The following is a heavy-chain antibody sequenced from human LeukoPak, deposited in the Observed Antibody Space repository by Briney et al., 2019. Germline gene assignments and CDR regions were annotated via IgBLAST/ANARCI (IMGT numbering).Heavy chain of an antibody. CDR1: GGTFISYA. CDR2: IIPIFGTA. D-gene: IGHD3-22*01. J-gene: IGHJ4*02. Sequence: SVKVSCKASGGTFISYAISWVRQAPGQGLEWMGGIIPIFGTANYAQKFQGRVTITADESTSTAYMELSSLRSEGTAVYYCAFDSSGHYFLLGDYWGQGTLVTVSS. V-gene: IGHV1-69*13. CDR3: AFDSSGHYFLLGDY.